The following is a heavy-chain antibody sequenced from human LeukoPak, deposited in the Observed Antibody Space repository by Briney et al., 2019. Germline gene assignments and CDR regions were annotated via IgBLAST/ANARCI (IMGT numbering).Heavy chain of an antibody. CDR3: AQGLAPYSYEYRGHDPYDYYNMDV. Sequence: ASVKVSCKASGYTFTSYYMHWVRQAPGQGLEWMGIINPSGGSTNYAQTVQGRVTITRDMYTSTVYMDLSSLRSEDPAVYYCAQGLAPYSYEYRGHDPYDYYNMDVWGKGTTVTVSS. CDR1: GYTFTSYY. V-gene: IGHV1-46*01. J-gene: IGHJ6*03. D-gene: IGHD3-22*01. CDR2: INPSGGST.